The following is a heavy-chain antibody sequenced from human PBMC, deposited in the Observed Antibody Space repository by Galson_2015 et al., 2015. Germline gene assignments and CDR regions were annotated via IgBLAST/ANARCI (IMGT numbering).Heavy chain of an antibody. CDR1: GFTFSSYG. CDR3: AKGHLSGSYPRYFDY. V-gene: IGHV3-30*18. D-gene: IGHD1-26*01. CDR2: ISYDGSNK. J-gene: IGHJ4*02. Sequence: SLRLSCAASGFTFSSYGMHWVRQAPGKGLEWVAVISYDGSNKYYADSVKGRFTISRDNSKNTLYLQMNSLRAEDTAVYYCAKGHLSGSYPRYFDYWGQGTLVTVSS.